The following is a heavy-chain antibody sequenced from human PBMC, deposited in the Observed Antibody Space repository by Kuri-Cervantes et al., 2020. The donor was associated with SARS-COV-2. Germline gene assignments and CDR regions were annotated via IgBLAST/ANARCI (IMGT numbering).Heavy chain of an antibody. Sequence: ESLKISCTVSGGSISSYYWSWIRQPPGKGLEWIGYIYYSGSTNYNPSLKSRVTISVDTSKNQFSLKLSSVTAADTAVYYCARASILMSRKCAFDIWGQGTKVTVSS. J-gene: IGHJ3*02. CDR1: GGSISSYY. CDR2: IYYSGST. D-gene: IGHD3-9*01. V-gene: IGHV4-59*01. CDR3: ARASILMSRKCAFDI.